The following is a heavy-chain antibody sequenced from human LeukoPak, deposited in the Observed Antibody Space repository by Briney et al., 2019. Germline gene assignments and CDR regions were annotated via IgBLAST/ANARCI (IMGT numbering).Heavy chain of an antibody. CDR3: ASSLQLERLGAFDI. Sequence: ASVKVSCKVSGYTLTELSMHWVRQAPGRGLEWMGGFDPEDGETIYAQKFQGRVTMTEDTSTDTAYMELSSLRSEDTAVYYCASSLQLERLGAFDIRGQGTMVTVSS. CDR2: FDPEDGET. D-gene: IGHD1-1*01. CDR1: GYTLTELS. V-gene: IGHV1-24*01. J-gene: IGHJ3*02.